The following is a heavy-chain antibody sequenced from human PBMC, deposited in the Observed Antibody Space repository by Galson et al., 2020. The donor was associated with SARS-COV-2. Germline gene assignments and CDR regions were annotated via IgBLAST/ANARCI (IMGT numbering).Heavy chain of an antibody. V-gene: IGHV3-9*01. J-gene: IGHJ1*01. Sequence: GGSLSLSCAASGFTFDDYAMHWVRQAPGKGLEWVSGISWNSGSIGYADSVKGRFTISRDNAKNSLYLQMNSLRAEDTALYYCAKDIGTQWLVLGYFQHWGQGTLVTVSS. CDR3: AKDIGTQWLVLGYFQH. CDR1: GFTFDDYA. CDR2: ISWNSGSI. D-gene: IGHD6-19*01.